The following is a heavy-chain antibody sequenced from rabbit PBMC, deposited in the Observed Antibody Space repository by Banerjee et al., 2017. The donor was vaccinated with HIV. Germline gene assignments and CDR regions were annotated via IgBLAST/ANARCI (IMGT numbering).Heavy chain of an antibody. V-gene: IGHV1S45*01. CDR1: GFAFSNKYW. CDR3: ARDLAGVICWNFGL. J-gene: IGHJ3*01. Sequence: QEQLEESGGGLVKPGRSLTLTCKASGFAFSNKYWMCWVRQAPGKGLECIACINTSSGNTVYATWAKGRFTISRTSSTTVALQMTSLTSADTATSFCARDLAGVICWNFGLWGQGTLVTVS. D-gene: IGHD4-1*01. CDR2: INTSSGNT.